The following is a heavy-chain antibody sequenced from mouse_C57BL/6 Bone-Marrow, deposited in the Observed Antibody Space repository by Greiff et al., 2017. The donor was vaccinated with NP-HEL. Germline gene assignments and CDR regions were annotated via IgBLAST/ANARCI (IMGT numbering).Heavy chain of an antibody. CDR3: ARKRGYYDYGEAMDY. CDR2: IWSGGST. V-gene: IGHV2-2*01. Sequence: QVQLKESGPGLVQPSQSLSITCTVSGFSLTSYGVHWVRQSPGKGLEWLGVIWSGGSTDYNAAFISRLSISKDNSKSQVFFKMNSLQADDTAIYYCARKRGYYDYGEAMDYWGQGTSVTVSS. D-gene: IGHD2-4*01. CDR1: GFSLTSYG. J-gene: IGHJ4*01.